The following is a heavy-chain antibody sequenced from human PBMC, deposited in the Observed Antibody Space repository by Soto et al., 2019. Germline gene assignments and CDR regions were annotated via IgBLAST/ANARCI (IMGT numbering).Heavy chain of an antibody. CDR1: GFTFSSYW. Sequence: EVQLVESGGGLVQPGGSLRLSCAASGFTFSSYWMHWVRQAPGKGLVWVSRINSDGSSTSYADSVKGRFTISRDNGKNTLYLQMNRLRAEDTAVYYCAREAGGCTSFSLDYWGQGTLVTVSS. CDR2: INSDGSST. D-gene: IGHD3-10*01. J-gene: IGHJ4*02. CDR3: AREAGGCTSFSLDY. V-gene: IGHV3-74*01.